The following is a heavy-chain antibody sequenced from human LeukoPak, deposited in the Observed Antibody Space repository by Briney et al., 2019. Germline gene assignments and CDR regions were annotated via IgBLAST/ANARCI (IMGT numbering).Heavy chain of an antibody. CDR1: GGTFSSYA. V-gene: IGHV1-69*13. CDR3: AREGAVDAFDI. CDR2: IIPIIGTA. D-gene: IGHD4/OR15-4a*01. Sequence: ASVKVSCKASGGTFSSYAISWVRQAPGKGLEWMGGIIPIIGTANYAQKFQGRVTITADESTSTAYMELSSLRSEDTAVYYCAREGAVDAFDIWGQGTMVTVSS. J-gene: IGHJ3*02.